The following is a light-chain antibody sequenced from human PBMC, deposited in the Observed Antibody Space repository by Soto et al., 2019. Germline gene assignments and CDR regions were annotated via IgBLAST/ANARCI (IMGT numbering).Light chain of an antibody. CDR1: QSISSY. V-gene: IGKV1-39*01. CDR3: QQSYSTPVLT. Sequence: DIQMTQSPSSLSVSVGDRVTITCRASQSISSYLNWYQQKPGKAPKLLIYAASSLQSGVPSRFSGSGSGTDFTLTISSLQPEDFATYYCQQSYSTPVLTFGGGTKVEIK. J-gene: IGKJ4*01. CDR2: AAS.